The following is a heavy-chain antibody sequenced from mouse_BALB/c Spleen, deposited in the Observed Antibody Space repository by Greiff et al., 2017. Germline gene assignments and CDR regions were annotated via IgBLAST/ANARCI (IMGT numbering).Heavy chain of an antibody. CDR3: STTERFAY. CDR2: IHPSDSET. Sequence: QVQLQQSGAELVRPGASVKLSCKASGYSFTSYWMNWVKQRPGQGLEWIDMIHPSDSETRLNQKFKDKATLTVDKSSSTAYMQLSSPTSEDSAVYYCSTTERFAYWGQGTLVTVSA. D-gene: IGHD1-1*01. J-gene: IGHJ3*01. CDR1: GYSFTSYW. V-gene: IGHV1S82*01.